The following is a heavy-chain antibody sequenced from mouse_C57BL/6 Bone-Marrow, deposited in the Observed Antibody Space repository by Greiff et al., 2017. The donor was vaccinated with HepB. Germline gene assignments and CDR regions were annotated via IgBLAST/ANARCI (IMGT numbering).Heavy chain of an antibody. CDR2: IYPRSGNT. CDR1: GYTFTSYG. CDR3: AMIYYGNSAWFAY. J-gene: IGHJ3*01. Sequence: VKLMESGAELARPGASVKLSCKASGYTFTSYGISWVKQRPGQGLEWIGEIYPRSGNTYYNAKFKGKATLTADKSSSTSYMELRSLTSEDSAVYFCAMIYYGNSAWFAYWGQGTLVTVSA. D-gene: IGHD2-1*01. V-gene: IGHV1-81*01.